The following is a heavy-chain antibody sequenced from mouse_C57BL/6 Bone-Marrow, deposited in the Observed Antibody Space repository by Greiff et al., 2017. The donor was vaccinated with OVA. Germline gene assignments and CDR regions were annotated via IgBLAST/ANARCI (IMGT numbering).Heavy chain of an antibody. J-gene: IGHJ2*01. CDR2: INPNNGGT. D-gene: IGHD2-4*01. CDR3: ARNDYDRVFDY. V-gene: IGHV1-26*01. Sequence: VQLQQSGPELVKPGASVKISCKASGYTFTDYYMNWVKQSHGKSLEWIGDINPNNGGTSYNQKFKGKATLTVDKSSSTAYMELRSLTSEDSAVYYCARNDYDRVFDYWGQGTTLTVSS. CDR1: GYTFTDYY.